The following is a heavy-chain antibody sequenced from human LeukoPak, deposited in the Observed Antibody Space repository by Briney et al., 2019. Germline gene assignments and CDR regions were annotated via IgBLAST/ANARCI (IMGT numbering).Heavy chain of an antibody. D-gene: IGHD3-22*01. Sequence: GASVKVSCKASGGTFSSYAISWVRRAPGQGLEWMGWMDPNSGNTGYAQKFQGRLTMTRNTSISTTYMELSSLRSEDTAVYYCARDDDSSEYWGQGTLVTVSS. CDR2: MDPNSGNT. CDR3: ARDDDSSEY. V-gene: IGHV1-8*02. J-gene: IGHJ4*02. CDR1: GGTFSSYA.